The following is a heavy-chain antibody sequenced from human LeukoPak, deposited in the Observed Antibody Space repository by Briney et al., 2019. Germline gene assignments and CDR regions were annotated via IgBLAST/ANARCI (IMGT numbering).Heavy chain of an antibody. CDR1: GGSISSGGYY. CDR3: ARHFEGYCSGGSCYEEGYFDY. V-gene: IGHV4-31*03. CDR2: IYYSGST. J-gene: IGHJ4*02. D-gene: IGHD2-15*01. Sequence: SETLSLTCTVSGGSISSGGYYWSWIRQHPGKGLEWIGYIYYSGSTYYNPSLKSRVTISVDTSKNQFSLKLSSVTAADTAVYYCARHFEGYCSGGSCYEEGYFDYWGQGTLVTVSS.